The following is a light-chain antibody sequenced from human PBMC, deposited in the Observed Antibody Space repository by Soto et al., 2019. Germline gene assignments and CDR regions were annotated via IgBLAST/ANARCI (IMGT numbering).Light chain of an antibody. J-gene: IGKJ4*01. V-gene: IGKV3-11*01. Sequence: EIVLTQSPATLSLSPGERATLSCRASQSVSSFLAWYQQKPGQAPRLLIFDASNRATGIPARFSGSGSGTDFTLTIGSLEPEDFAVYYCQQRSIWPPLTFGGGTKVEIK. CDR3: QQRSIWPPLT. CDR2: DAS. CDR1: QSVSSF.